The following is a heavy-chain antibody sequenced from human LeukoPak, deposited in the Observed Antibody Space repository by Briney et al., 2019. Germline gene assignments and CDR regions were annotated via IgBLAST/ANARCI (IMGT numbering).Heavy chain of an antibody. CDR1: GFTVSSNY. CDR3: ARVGEHIVVVTARDAFDI. J-gene: IGHJ3*02. Sequence: GGSLRLSCAASGFTVSSNYMSWVRQAPGKGLEWVSVIYSGGSIYYADSVKGRFTISRDNSKNTLYLQMNSLRAEDTAVYYCARVGEHIVVVTARDAFDIWGQGTMVTVSS. CDR2: IYSGGSI. D-gene: IGHD2-21*02. V-gene: IGHV3-66*01.